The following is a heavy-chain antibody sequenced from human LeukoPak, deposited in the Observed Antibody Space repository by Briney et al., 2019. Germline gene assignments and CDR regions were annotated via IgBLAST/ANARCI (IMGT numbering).Heavy chain of an antibody. V-gene: IGHV3-7*01. J-gene: IGHJ4*02. CDR3: ARDMIVGATVFDY. D-gene: IGHD1-26*01. Sequence: GGSLRLSCAASGFTFSDYWLSWVRQAPGEGLEWVANIKQDGSEKYYVDSVKGRFTISRDNAKNSLYLEMNSLRAEDTAVYYCARDMIVGATVFDYWGQGTLVAVSS. CDR2: IKQDGSEK. CDR1: GFTFSDYW.